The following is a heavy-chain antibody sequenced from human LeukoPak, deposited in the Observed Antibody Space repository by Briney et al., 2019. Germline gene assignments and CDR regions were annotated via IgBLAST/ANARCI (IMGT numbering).Heavy chain of an antibody. J-gene: IGHJ3*02. V-gene: IGHV4-34*01. CDR3: ARVLEHAFDI. Sequence: AETLSLTCAVYGGSFSGYYWSWIRQPPGKGLEWIGEINHSGSTNYNPSLKSRVTISVDTSKNQFSLKLSSVTAADTAVYYCARVLEHAFDIWGQGPMVSVSS. CDR2: INHSGST. CDR1: GGSFSGYY. D-gene: IGHD1-1*01.